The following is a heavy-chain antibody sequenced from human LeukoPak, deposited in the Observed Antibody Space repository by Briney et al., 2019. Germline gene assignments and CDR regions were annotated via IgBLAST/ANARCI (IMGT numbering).Heavy chain of an antibody. CDR3: ARDMGYPSGYSYGYFDY. Sequence: ASVKVSCKASGYTFTSYGISWVRQAPGQGLEWMGWISAYNGNTNYAQKLQGRVTMTTDTSTSTAYMELRSLRSDDTAVYYCARDMGYPSGYSYGYFDYWGQGTLVTVSS. J-gene: IGHJ4*02. D-gene: IGHD5-18*01. CDR1: GYTFTSYG. CDR2: ISAYNGNT. V-gene: IGHV1-18*04.